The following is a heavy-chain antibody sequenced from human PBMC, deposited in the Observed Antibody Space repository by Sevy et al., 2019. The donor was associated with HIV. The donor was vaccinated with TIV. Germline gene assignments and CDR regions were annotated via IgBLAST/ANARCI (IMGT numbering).Heavy chain of an antibody. CDR3: ARAGTGSYRAYFDY. J-gene: IGHJ4*02. Sequence: GGSLRLSCAASEFTVSSSYMSWVRQAPGKGPEWVSILYSGGSTYYAASVKGRFAVSRDNSKNTLYLQMNSLRAEDTAVYYCARAGTGSYRAYFDYWGQGTLVTVSS. CDR2: LYSGGST. D-gene: IGHD1-26*01. CDR1: EFTVSSSY. V-gene: IGHV3-53*01.